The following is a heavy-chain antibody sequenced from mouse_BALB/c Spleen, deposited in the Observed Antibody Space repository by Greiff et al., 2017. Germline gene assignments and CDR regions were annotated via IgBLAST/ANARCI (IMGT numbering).Heavy chain of an antibody. CDR3: ARSYGSSYGWYFDV. V-gene: IGHV5-17*02. D-gene: IGHD1-1*01. CDR1: GFTFSSFG. Sequence: EVMLVESGGGLVQPGGSRKLSCAASGFTFSSFGMHWVRQAPEKGLEWVAYISSGSSTIYYADTVKGRFTISRDNPKNTLFLQMTSLRSEDTAMYYCARSYGSSYGWYFDVWGAGTTVTVSS. J-gene: IGHJ1*01. CDR2: ISSGSSTI.